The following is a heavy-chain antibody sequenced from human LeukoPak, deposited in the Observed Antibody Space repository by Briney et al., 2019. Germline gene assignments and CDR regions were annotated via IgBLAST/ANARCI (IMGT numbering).Heavy chain of an antibody. J-gene: IGHJ4*02. D-gene: IGHD1-26*01. CDR3: AKHSGNYYFDY. V-gene: IGHV3-23*01. CDR1: GFTFSSYA. Sequence: GGSLRLSCAASGFTFSSYAMTWVRQAPGKGLEWVSAIAGGGGRTYYADSVKGRFSISRDNSKNTLYLQMSSLRAEDTAVYYCAKHSGNYYFDYWGQGTLVTVSS. CDR2: IAGGGGRT.